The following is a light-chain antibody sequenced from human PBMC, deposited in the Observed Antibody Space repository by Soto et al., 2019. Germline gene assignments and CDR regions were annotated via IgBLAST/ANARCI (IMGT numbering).Light chain of an antibody. CDR1: ASNIGSQP. CDR3: AAWDDSLDAWL. CDR2: RNT. V-gene: IGLV1-44*01. J-gene: IGLJ3*02. Sequence: QSVLTQPPSASGTPGQGVTLSCSGSASNIGSQPVSWYQHLPGTAPKLLISRNTERPSGVPDRFSGSKSGTSAALAISGLPSEDEGDYYCAAWDDSLDAWLFGGGTKLTVL.